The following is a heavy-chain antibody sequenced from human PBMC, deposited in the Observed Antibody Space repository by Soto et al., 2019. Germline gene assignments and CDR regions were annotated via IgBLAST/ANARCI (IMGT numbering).Heavy chain of an antibody. CDR3: ARDPAP. J-gene: IGHJ5*02. Sequence: QVQLQESGPGLVKPSETLSLTCTVSGGSITRGGYYWSWIRQHPGKALEWIGYIYNSGTPYYNPSLKSRVTISVDTSKTQFSLKLTSVTAADTAVYYCARDPAPWGQGTLVTVSS. V-gene: IGHV4-31*03. CDR1: GGSITRGGYY. CDR2: IYNSGTP.